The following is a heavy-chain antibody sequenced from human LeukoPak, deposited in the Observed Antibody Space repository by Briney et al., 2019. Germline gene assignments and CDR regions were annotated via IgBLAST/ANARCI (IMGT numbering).Heavy chain of an antibody. CDR3: ARVGLMTYSSSWYRLSDYYYYMDV. CDR1: GFTFSSYS. D-gene: IGHD6-13*01. J-gene: IGHJ6*03. V-gene: IGHV3-21*01. Sequence: PGGSLRLSCAASGFTFSSYSMNWVRQAPGKGLEWVSSISSSSSYIYYADSVKGRFTISRDNAKNSLYLQMNSLRAEVTAVYYCARVGLMTYSSSWYRLSDYYYYMDVWGKGTTVTVSS. CDR2: ISSSSSYI.